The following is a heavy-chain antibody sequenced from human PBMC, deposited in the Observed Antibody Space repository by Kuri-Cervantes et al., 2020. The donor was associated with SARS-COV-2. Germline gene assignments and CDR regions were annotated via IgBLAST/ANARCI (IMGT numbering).Heavy chain of an antibody. D-gene: IGHD3-10*01. J-gene: IGHJ2*01. Sequence: GESLKISCAASGFTFSSYWMHWVRQAPGKGLVWVSRINSDGSSTSYADSVKGRFTISRDNAKNTLYLQMNSLRAEDTAVYYCARGFVPGDFDLWGRGTLVTVSS. CDR1: GFTFSSYW. V-gene: IGHV3-74*01. CDR3: ARGFVPGDFDL. CDR2: INSDGSST.